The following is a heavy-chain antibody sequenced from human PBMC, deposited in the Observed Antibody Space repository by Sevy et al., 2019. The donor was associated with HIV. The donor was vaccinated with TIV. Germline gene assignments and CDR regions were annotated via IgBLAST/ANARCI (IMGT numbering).Heavy chain of an antibody. CDR1: GGSISTNY. CDR3: AKSRSYPRDSDHAFAL. D-gene: IGHD2-21*01. J-gene: IGHJ3*01. V-gene: IGHV4-59*01. CDR2: ISYSGNT. Sequence: SETLSLTCTVSGGSISTNYWSWIRQPPGKGLEWIGYISYSGNTNKNPSLKSRVAISVDTSKNQFSLKVTAVTATDTALYFCAKSRSYPRDSDHAFALWGQGTMVTVSS.